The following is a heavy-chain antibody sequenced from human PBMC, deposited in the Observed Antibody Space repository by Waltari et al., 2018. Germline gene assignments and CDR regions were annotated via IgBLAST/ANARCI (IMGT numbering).Heavy chain of an antibody. CDR1: GGSFSGDF. D-gene: IGHD6-6*01. J-gene: IGHJ4*02. CDR3: ASPAGRYSRSPFCDY. CDR2: INHDGNT. Sequence: QVQLQQWGTRVLKPSETLSPTCAVHGGSFSGDFWAWIRQPPGKGLEWIGEINHDGNTNYIPSLKRGVSVSADMSKSQFSLKVTSVTAANTAVYYCASPAGRYSRSPFCDYWGQGTLVTVSS. V-gene: IGHV4-34*01.